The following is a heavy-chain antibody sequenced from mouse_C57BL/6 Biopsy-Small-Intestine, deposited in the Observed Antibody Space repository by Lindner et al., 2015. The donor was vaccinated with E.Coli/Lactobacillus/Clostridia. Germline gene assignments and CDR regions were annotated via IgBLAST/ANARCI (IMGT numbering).Heavy chain of an antibody. Sequence: VQLQESGAELVRPGTSVKMSCKASGYTFTNYWIGWAKQRPGHGLEWIGDIYPGGGYTNYNEKFKGKATLTADKSSSTAYMQFSSLTSEDSAIYYCARGSGSSYYFDYWGQGTTLIVSS. CDR3: ARGSGSSYYFDY. CDR2: IYPGGGYT. V-gene: IGHV1-63*01. D-gene: IGHD1-1*01. CDR1: GYTFTNYW. J-gene: IGHJ2*01.